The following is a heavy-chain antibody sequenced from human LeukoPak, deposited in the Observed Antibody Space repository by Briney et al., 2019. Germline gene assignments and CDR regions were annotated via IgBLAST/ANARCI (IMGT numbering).Heavy chain of an antibody. V-gene: IGHV1-2*04. J-gene: IGHJ4*02. CDR1: GYTFTGYY. CDR3: ARGQGRPWGLFDY. D-gene: IGHD7-27*01. Sequence: GASVKVSCKASGYTFTGYYMHWVRQAPGQGLEWMGWINPNSGGTNYAQKFQGWVTMTRDTSISTAYMELRSLRSDDTAVYYCARGQGRPWGLFDYWGQGTLVTVSS. CDR2: INPNSGGT.